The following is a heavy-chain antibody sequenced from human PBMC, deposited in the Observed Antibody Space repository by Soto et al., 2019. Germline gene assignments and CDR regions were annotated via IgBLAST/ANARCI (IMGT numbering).Heavy chain of an antibody. CDR3: AKDRANLATITMDRGGMTDY. D-gene: IGHD3-10*01. V-gene: IGHV3-30*18. J-gene: IGHJ4*02. Sequence: QSGGSLRLSCAASGFTFSSYGMHWVRQAPGKGLEWVAVISYDGSNKYYADSVKGRFTISRDNSKNTLYLQMNSLRAEDTAVYYCAKDRANLATITMDRGGMTDYWGQGTLVTVSS. CDR1: GFTFSSYG. CDR2: ISYDGSNK.